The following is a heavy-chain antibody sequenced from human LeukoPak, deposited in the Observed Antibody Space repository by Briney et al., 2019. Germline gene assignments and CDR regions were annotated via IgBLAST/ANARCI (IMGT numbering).Heavy chain of an antibody. CDR1: GYTFTGYY. CDR3: ASGYGSGSYTAPLVDY. D-gene: IGHD3-10*01. J-gene: IGHJ4*02. CDR2: INPNSGGT. Sequence: GALVKVSCKASGYTFTGYYMHWVRQAPGQGLEWMGWINPNSGGTNYAQKFQGRVTMTRDTSISTAYMELSRLRSDDTAVYYCASGYGSGSYTAPLVDYWGRGTLVTVSS. V-gene: IGHV1-2*02.